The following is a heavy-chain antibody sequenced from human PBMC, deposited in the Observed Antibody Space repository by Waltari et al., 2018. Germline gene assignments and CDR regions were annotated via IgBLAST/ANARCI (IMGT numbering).Heavy chain of an antibody. CDR3: ARDPVPGDYDILTGYPNSDY. D-gene: IGHD3-9*01. CDR1: GFTFSSYG. Sequence: QVQLVESGGGVVQPGRSLRLSCAASGFTFSSYGMHWVRQAPGKGLEWVAVIWYDGSNKYYADSVKGRFTISRDNSKNTLYLQMNSLRAEDTAVYYCARDPVPGDYDILTGYPNSDYWGQGTLVTVSS. CDR2: IWYDGSNK. J-gene: IGHJ4*02. V-gene: IGHV3-33*01.